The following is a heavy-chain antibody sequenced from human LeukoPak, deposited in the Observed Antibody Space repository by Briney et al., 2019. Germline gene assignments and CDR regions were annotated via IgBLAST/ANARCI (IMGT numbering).Heavy chain of an antibody. CDR2: IIPIFGTA. Sequence: SVKVSCKASGGTFSSYAISWVRQAPGQGLEWMGRIIPIFGTANYAQKFQGRVTITTDESTSTAYMELSSLRSGDTAVYYCAREALNPSYYDFWSGYPFDYWGQGTLVTVSS. J-gene: IGHJ4*02. V-gene: IGHV1-69*05. D-gene: IGHD3-3*01. CDR1: GGTFSSYA. CDR3: AREALNPSYYDFWSGYPFDY.